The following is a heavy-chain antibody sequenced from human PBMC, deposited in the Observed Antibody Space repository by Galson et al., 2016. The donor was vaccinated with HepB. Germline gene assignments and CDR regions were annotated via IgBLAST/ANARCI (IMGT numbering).Heavy chain of an antibody. CDR1: GASISGYY. CDR3: ARDDSGGWYGFHYGMDV. J-gene: IGHJ6*02. Sequence: TLSLTCTVSGASISGYYLSWIRQPPGKGLEWIGYIYYSGRTNYNPSLKSRVTISVDTSKNQFSLKLSSVAAADTAVYYCARDDSGGWYGFHYGMDVWGQGTTVTVSS. D-gene: IGHD6-19*01. CDR2: IYYSGRT. V-gene: IGHV4-59*01.